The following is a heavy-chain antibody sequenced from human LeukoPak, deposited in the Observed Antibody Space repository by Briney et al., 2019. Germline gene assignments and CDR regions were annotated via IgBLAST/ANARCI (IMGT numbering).Heavy chain of an antibody. Sequence: ASVKVSCKASGYTFTSYYMHWVRQAPGQGLEWMGIINPSGGSTSYAQKFQGRVTMTRDTSTSTVYMELSSLRSEDTAVYYCARDPSVRGVIYYMDVWGKGTTGTISS. V-gene: IGHV1-46*01. D-gene: IGHD3-10*02. J-gene: IGHJ6*03. CDR3: ARDPSVRGVIYYMDV. CDR1: GYTFTSYY. CDR2: INPSGGST.